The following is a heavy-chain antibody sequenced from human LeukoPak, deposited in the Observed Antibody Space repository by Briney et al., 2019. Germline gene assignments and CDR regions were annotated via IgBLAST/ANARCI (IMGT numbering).Heavy chain of an antibody. CDR2: ISYDGSNK. D-gene: IGHD6-19*01. CDR1: GFTFSSYA. V-gene: IGHV3-30*04. J-gene: IGHJ1*01. CDR3: ARGEGSGWYEDHEQYFQH. Sequence: AGGSLRLSCAASGFTFSSYAMHWVRQAPGKGLEWVAVISYDGSNKDYADSVKGRFTISRDNSKNTLYMQMNSLRAEDTAVYYCARGEGSGWYEDHEQYFQHWGQGTLVTVSS.